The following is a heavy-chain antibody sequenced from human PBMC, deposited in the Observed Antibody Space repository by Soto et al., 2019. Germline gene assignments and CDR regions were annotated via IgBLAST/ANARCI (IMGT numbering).Heavy chain of an antibody. J-gene: IGHJ4*02. CDR2: IWYDGSNK. CDR1: GFTFSDFG. CDR3: ARDRETILGVVNFDY. D-gene: IGHD3-3*01. V-gene: IGHV3-33*01. Sequence: LRLSCAASGFTFSDFGMHWVRQAPGKGLEWVAVIWYDGSNKYYADSVKGRFTISRDNSKNTLYLQMNSLRAEDTAVYYCARDRETILGVVNFDYWGQGTLVTVSS.